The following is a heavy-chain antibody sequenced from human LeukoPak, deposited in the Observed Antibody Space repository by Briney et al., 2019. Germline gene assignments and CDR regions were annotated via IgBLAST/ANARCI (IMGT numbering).Heavy chain of an antibody. CDR1: GVSISSGSYY. J-gene: IGHJ4*02. Sequence: PSETLSLTCTVSGVSISSGSYYWSWIRQPAGKGLEWIVRIYTSGSTNYNPSLKSRVTISVDTSKNQFSLKLSSVTAADTAVYYCARHGEMAVITHLDYWGQGTLVTVSS. D-gene: IGHD5-24*01. CDR3: ARHGEMAVITHLDY. CDR2: IYTSGST. V-gene: IGHV4-61*02.